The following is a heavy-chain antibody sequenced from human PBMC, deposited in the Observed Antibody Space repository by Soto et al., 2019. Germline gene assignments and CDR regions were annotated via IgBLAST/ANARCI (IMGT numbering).Heavy chain of an antibody. CDR2: MNPNSGNT. V-gene: IGHV1-8*01. D-gene: IGHD3-9*01. CDR3: ARDLEYYDILTGPLNY. CDR1: GYTFTRYD. Sequence: GASVKVSCKASGYTFTRYDINWVRHATGQGLEWMGWMNPNSGNTGYAQKFQGRVTMTRNTSISTAYMELSSLRSEDTAVYYCARDLEYYDILTGPLNYWGQGTLVTVSS. J-gene: IGHJ4*02.